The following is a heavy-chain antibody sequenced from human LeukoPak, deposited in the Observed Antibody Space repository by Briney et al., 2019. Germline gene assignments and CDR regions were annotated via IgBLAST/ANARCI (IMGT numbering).Heavy chain of an antibody. CDR1: GFTFSSYS. J-gene: IGHJ6*02. D-gene: IGHD3-3*01. V-gene: IGHV3-74*01. CDR3: ASSPVGLWSGDHYGMDI. CDR2: INSYGSNT. Sequence: GGSLRLSCAASGFTFSSYSMNWVRQAPGKGLAWVSHINSYGSNTTYADSVKGRFTISRDNAKNTLYLQMNSLSVEDTALYYCASSPVGLWSGDHYGMDIWGQGTTVTVSS.